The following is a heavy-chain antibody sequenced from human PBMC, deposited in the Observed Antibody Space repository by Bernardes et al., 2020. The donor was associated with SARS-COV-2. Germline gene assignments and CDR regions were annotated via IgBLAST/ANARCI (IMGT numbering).Heavy chain of an antibody. Sequence: ASVKVSCKASGYTFSDYYMHWLRQAPGQGLEWMGCINPNNGVTRFAQSFQGRVTMTRDTSISTVYMELSRLRSDDTALYYCARDVMGSRRRYFDCWGQGSLVTVSS. J-gene: IGHJ4*02. D-gene: IGHD2-15*01. CDR3: ARDVMGSRRRYFDC. CDR1: GYTFSDYY. V-gene: IGHV1-2*02. CDR2: INPNNGVT.